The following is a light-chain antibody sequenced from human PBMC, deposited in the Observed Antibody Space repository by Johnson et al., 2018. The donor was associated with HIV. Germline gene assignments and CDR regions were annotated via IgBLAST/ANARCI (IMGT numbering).Light chain of an antibody. CDR1: SSNIGNNY. CDR2: DNN. V-gene: IGLV1-51*01. J-gene: IGLJ1*01. Sequence: QSVLTQPPSVSAAPGQKVTISCSGSSSNIGNNYVSWYQQLPGTAPKLLIYDNNKRPSGITDRFSGSKSGTSATLGITGLQTGDEADYYCGTWDSSLRENVVGTGTKVTVL. CDR3: GTWDSSLRENV.